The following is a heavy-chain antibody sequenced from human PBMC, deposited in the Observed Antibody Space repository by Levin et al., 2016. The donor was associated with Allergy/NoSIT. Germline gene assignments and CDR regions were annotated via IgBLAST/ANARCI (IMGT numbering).Heavy chain of an antibody. Sequence: PGKALEWLALIYWDDDKRYSPSLKSRLTITKDTSKNQVDLTMTNMDPVDTATYYCAHTYYYDSSGYYYFDYWGQGTLVTISS. CDR2: IYWDDDK. V-gene: IGHV2-5*02. CDR3: AHTYYYDSSGYYYFDY. D-gene: IGHD3-22*01. J-gene: IGHJ4*02.